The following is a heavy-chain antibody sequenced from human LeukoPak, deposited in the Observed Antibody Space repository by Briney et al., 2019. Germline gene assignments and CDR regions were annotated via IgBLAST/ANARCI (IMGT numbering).Heavy chain of an antibody. D-gene: IGHD3-10*01. V-gene: IGHV5-10-1*01. CDR2: IDLSDSHI. CDR3: ARRKYYYGSGSYSRRFDI. J-gene: IGHJ3*02. Sequence: GESLRISCRDSGYTFSTYLCTGGRQILGKGLRWRGRIDLSDSHINYSTSFQGHVTIPADQPISTAYLHWSTLKPSDTPIFNCARRKYYYGSGSYSRRFDIWGQGTMVTVYS. CDR1: GYTFSTYL.